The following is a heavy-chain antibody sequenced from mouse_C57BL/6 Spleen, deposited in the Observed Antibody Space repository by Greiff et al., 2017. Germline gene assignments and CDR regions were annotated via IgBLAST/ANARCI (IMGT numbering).Heavy chain of an antibody. Sequence: VQLQQSGPELVKPGASVKISCKASGYTFTDYYMNWVKQSHGKSLEWIGDINPNNGGTSYNQKFKGKATLTVDKSSSTAYMELRSLTSEDSAVYYCASRDYYYAVDYWGQGTSVTVAS. CDR3: ASRDYYYAVDY. CDR2: INPNNGGT. V-gene: IGHV1-26*01. CDR1: GYTFTDYY. J-gene: IGHJ4*01.